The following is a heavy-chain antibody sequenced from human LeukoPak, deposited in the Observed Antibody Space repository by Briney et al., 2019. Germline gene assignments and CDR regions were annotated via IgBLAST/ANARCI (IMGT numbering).Heavy chain of an antibody. CDR3: AKGGATVIDY. J-gene: IGHJ4*02. D-gene: IGHD4-17*01. Sequence: GGSLRLSCAASGITFSNYWMHWVRQAPGKGLVWVSRINSDGSSTTSADSVKGRFTISRDNAKNTLYLQMNSLRAEDTAVYYCAKGGATVIDYWGQGTLVTVSS. CDR2: INSDGSST. V-gene: IGHV3-74*01. CDR1: GITFSNYW.